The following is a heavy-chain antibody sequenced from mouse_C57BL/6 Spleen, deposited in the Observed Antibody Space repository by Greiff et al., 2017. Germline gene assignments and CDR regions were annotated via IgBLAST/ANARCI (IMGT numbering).Heavy chain of an antibody. CDR2: INPNNGGT. D-gene: IGHD1-1*01. Sequence: EVQLQQSGPELVKPGASVKISCKASGYTFTDYYMNWVKQSHGKSLEWIGDINPNNGGTSYNQKFKGKATLTVDKSSSTAYMELRSLTSEDSAVYYCALIYYYGSSYYFDYWGQGTTLTVSS. J-gene: IGHJ2*01. CDR3: ALIYYYGSSYYFDY. CDR1: GYTFTDYY. V-gene: IGHV1-26*01.